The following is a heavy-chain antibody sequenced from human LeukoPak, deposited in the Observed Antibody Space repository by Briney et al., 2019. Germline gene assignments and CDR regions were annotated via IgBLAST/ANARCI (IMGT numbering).Heavy chain of an antibody. D-gene: IGHD5-18*01. J-gene: IGHJ4*02. V-gene: IGHV3-15*01. CDR3: AHRDTTMVRVDY. CDR2: IKSKTDGGTT. Sequence: GGSLRLSCVVSGITFRNASMSWVRQAPGKGLEWVGRIKSKTDGGTTDYGAPVKGRFTISRDDSKNTLYLQINSLTTEDTAVYFCAHRDTTMVRVDYWGQGTLVTVSS. CDR1: GITFRNAS.